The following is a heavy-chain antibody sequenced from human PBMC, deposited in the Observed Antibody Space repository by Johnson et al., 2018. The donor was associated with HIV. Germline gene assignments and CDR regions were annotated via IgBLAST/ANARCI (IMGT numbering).Heavy chain of an antibody. Sequence: QMLLVESGGGVVQPGRSLRLSCAASGFTFSSYGMHWVRQAPGKGLEWVAVISYDGSNKYYADSVKGRLTISRDNSKNTLYLQMNSLRAEDTAVCYCAKGGEVWYGVFDFWGQGTMAIVSA. CDR2: ISYDGSNK. J-gene: IGHJ3*01. D-gene: IGHD4-17*01. V-gene: IGHV3-30*19. CDR1: GFTFSSYG. CDR3: AKGGEVWYGVFDF.